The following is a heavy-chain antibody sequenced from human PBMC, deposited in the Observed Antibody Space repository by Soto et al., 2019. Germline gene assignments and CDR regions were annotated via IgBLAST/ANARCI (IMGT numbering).Heavy chain of an antibody. CDR3: ARDRHENYYYMDV. J-gene: IGHJ6*03. V-gene: IGHV3-53*04. Sequence: GESLKISCAASGFTVSSNYMSWVRQAPGKGLEWVSVIYSGGSTYYADSVKGRFTISRHNSKNTLYLQMNSLRAEDTAVYYCARDRHENYYYMDVWGKGTTVTVSS. CDR2: IYSGGST. CDR1: GFTVSSNY.